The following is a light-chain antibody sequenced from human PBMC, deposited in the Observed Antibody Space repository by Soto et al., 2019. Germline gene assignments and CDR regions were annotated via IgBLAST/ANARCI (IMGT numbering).Light chain of an antibody. CDR1: SSDVGGYNY. Sequence: QSALTQPASVSGSPGQSITISCTGTSSDVGGYNYVSWYQQHPGKAPKLMIYDVNDRPSGVSDGFSGSKSGNTASLTISGIQAEEEADYYCSTYARRSTRGPVFGGGAKPTVL. J-gene: IGLJ2*01. CDR3: STYARRSTRGPV. V-gene: IGLV2-14*03. CDR2: DVN.